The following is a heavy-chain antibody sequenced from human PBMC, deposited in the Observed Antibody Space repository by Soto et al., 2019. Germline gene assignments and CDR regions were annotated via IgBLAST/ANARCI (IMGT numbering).Heavy chain of an antibody. CDR3: ARSLGDS. CDR2: ITSSSSTI. V-gene: IGHV3-48*03. D-gene: IGHD3-10*01. J-gene: IGHJ4*02. Sequence: GGSLRLSCAASGFTFSSYEMNWVRQAPGKGLEWISYITSSSSTIYYADSVKGRFTISRDNAKYSLYLQMNNLRADDTAVYYCARSLGDSWGQGTLVTVSS. CDR1: GFTFSSYE.